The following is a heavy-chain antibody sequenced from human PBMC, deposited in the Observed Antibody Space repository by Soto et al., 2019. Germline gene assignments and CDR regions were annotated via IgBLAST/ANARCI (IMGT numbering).Heavy chain of an antibody. V-gene: IGHV3-7*01. Sequence: GGSLRLSCAASGFNFGNSWMDWVRQAPGKGLEWVANINQDGSERHYVDSVKGRFTISRDNAKNSLYLQMSSLTAEDSALYYCSTSLDYWGQGTPVTVS. CDR3: STSLDY. CDR2: INQDGSER. J-gene: IGHJ4*02. CDR1: GFNFGNSW.